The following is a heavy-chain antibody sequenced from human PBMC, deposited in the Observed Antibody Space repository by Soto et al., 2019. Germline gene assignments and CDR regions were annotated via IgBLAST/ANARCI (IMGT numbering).Heavy chain of an antibody. J-gene: IGHJ5*02. CDR1: GYTFTSYD. V-gene: IGHV1-8*01. CDR2: MNPNSGNT. D-gene: IGHD2-15*01. CDR3: ARGRIVVVVAATRAFDP. Sequence: ASVKVSFKASGYTFTSYDINWVRQATGQGLEWMGWMNPNSGNTGYAQKFQGRVTMTRNTSISTAYMELSSLRSEDTAVYYCARGRIVVVVAATRAFDPWGQGTLVTVSS.